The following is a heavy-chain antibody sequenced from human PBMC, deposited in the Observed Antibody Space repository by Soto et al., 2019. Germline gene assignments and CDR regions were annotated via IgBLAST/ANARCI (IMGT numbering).Heavy chain of an antibody. CDR1: GSSISSSSYY. J-gene: IGHJ6*02. V-gene: IGHV4-39*01. D-gene: IGHD3-10*01. CDR2: IYYSGST. CDR3: ARSGGSVSGSYRFYYYYYGMDV. Sequence: SETLSLTCTVSGSSISSSSYYWGWIRQPPGKGLEWIGSIYYSGSTYYNPSLKSRVTISVDTSKNQFSLKLSSVTAADTAVYYCARSGGSVSGSYRFYYYYYGMDVWGQGTTVTVSS.